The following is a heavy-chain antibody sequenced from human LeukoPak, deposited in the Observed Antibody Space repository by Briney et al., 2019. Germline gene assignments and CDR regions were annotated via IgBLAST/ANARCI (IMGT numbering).Heavy chain of an antibody. V-gene: IGHV4-34*01. CDR1: GGSFSGYY. J-gene: IGHJ3*02. CDR3: ARPTGTAYSDAFDI. CDR2: INHSGST. Sequence: SETLSLTCAVYGGSFSGYYWSWIRQPPGKGLEWIGEINHSGSTNYNPSLKSRVTISVDTSKNQFSLKLSSVTAADTAVYYCARPTGTAYSDAFDIRGQGTMVTVSS. D-gene: IGHD1-1*01.